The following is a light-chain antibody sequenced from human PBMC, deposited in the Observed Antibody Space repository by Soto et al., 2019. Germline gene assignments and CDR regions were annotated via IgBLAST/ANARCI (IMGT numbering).Light chain of an antibody. V-gene: IGKV1-6*01. Sequence: AIPMTQSPSSLSASVGDRVTITCRASQDIRSDLGWYQQKPGKAPKLLIYAASTLHSGVPSRFSGIGSGTDFTLTISSLQPEDFATYYCLHHYNYPRTFGQWTKV. CDR3: LHHYNYPRT. CDR2: AAS. J-gene: IGKJ1*01. CDR1: QDIRSD.